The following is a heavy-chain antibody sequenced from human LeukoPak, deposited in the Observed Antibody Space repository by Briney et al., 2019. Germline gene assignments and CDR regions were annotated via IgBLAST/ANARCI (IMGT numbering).Heavy chain of an antibody. CDR2: ISYDGSNK. D-gene: IGHD1-26*01. V-gene: IGHV3-30-3*01. CDR1: GFTFSSYA. Sequence: RGSLRLSCAASGFTFSSYAMHWVRQAPGKGLEWVAVISYDGSNKYYADSVKGRFTISRDNSKNTLYLQMNSLRAEDTAVYYCARAPRRIVGATGKIFDYWGQGTLVTVSS. CDR3: ARAPRRIVGATGKIFDY. J-gene: IGHJ4*02.